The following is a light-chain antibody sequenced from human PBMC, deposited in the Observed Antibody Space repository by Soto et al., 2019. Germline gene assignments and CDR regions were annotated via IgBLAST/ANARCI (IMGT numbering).Light chain of an antibody. J-gene: IGKJ2*01. CDR1: QSINNN. CDR3: QQYKSWFT. CDR2: DAS. Sequence: IVMTQSPATLSVSPGERATLSCRAGQSINNNLAWYQQKPGQAPRLLIYDASTGATDIPARFSGSGSGTEFTLTISSLQSEDSAVYYCQQYKSWFTFGQGTKLEI. V-gene: IGKV3-15*01.